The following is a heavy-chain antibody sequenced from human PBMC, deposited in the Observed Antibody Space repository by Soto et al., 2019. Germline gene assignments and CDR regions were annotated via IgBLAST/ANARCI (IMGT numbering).Heavy chain of an antibody. D-gene: IGHD5-12*01. CDR2: INPNSGAT. CDR1: GYTFTDYY. J-gene: IGHJ4*02. V-gene: IGHV1-2*02. CDR3: ARAAPLRYSGYALDH. Sequence: QVQLVSSGAEVKKPGASVKVSCRASGYTFTDYYIHWVRQAPGQGLQWVGWINPNSGATEYAQKFQGRVTMTRDPSISKVYMEVTRLRSDDTDLYFCARAAPLRYSGYALDHWGQGTRVTVST.